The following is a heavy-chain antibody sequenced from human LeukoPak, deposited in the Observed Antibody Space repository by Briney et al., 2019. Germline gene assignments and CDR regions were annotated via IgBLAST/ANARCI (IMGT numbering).Heavy chain of an antibody. CDR1: GGPISRGGYY. Sequence: TLSLTCTVTGGPISRGGYYWRWIRLHPGKGLEWIGYIYYSGSTSYNPSLKSRVTISVDTSKNQFSLKLSSVTAADTAVYYCARGRVITPAFYYYYCGMDVWGQGTTVTVSS. CDR2: IYYSGST. D-gene: IGHD3-10*01. CDR3: ARGRVITPAFYYYYCGMDV. V-gene: IGHV4-31*03. J-gene: IGHJ6*01.